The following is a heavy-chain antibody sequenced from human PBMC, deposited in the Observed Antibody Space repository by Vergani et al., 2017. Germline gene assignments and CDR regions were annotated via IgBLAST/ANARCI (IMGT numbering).Heavy chain of an antibody. CDR3: AKDIGSYGGYVDY. J-gene: IGHJ4*02. CDR1: GFTFSSYS. Sequence: AASGFTFSSYSMNWVRQAPGKGLEWVSYISSSSSTIYYADSVKGRFTISRDNAKNSLYLQMNSLRREDMALYYCAKDIGSYGGYVDYWGQGTLVTVSS. V-gene: IGHV3-48*01. CDR2: ISSSSSTI. D-gene: IGHD5-12*01.